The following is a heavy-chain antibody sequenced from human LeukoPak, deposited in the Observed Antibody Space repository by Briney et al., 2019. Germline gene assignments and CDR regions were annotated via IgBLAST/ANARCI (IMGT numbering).Heavy chain of an antibody. V-gene: IGHV4-30-2*01. CDR3: ARGRRGEYYYDSSGYYYAYNWFDP. Sequence: SETLSLTCAVSGGSISSDGYSWSWIRQPPGKGLEWIGYIYHSGSTYYNPSLKSRVTISVDRSKHQFSLKLSSVTAADTAVYYCARGRRGEYYYDSSGYYYAYNWFDPWGQGTLVTVSS. CDR1: GGSISSDGYS. J-gene: IGHJ5*02. CDR2: IYHSGST. D-gene: IGHD3-22*01.